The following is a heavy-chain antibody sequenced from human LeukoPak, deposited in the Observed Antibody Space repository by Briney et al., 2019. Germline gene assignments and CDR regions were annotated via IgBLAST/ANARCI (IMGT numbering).Heavy chain of an antibody. CDR3: AKWRD. V-gene: IGHV3-30*18. CDR1: GFTFSSNG. J-gene: IGHJ4*02. CDR2: ISYDGSNK. Sequence: GGSLRLSWAASGFTFSSNGMHWVRQAPGKGLEWVAVISYDGSNKYYADSVKGRFTISRDNSKNTLYLQMNSLRAEDTAVYYCAKWRDWGQGTLVTVSS.